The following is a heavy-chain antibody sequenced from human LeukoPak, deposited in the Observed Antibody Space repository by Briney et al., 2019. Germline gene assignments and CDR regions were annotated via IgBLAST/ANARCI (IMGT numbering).Heavy chain of an antibody. D-gene: IGHD2-2*01. CDR1: GGSISSGSYY. J-gene: IGHJ5*02. Sequence: SETLSLTCTVSGGSISSGSYYWSWIRQPAGKGLEWIGRIYTSGSTNYNPSLKSRVTISVDTSKNQFSLKLSSVTAADTAVYYCARDLIVVVPAARWHWFDPWGQGTLVTVSS. V-gene: IGHV4-61*02. CDR3: ARDLIVVVPAARWHWFDP. CDR2: IYTSGST.